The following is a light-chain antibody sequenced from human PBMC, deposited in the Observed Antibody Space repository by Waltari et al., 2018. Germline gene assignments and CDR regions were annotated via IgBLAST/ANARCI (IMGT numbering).Light chain of an antibody. J-gene: IGKJ4*01. Sequence: QLTQLQPSLLPPLGNKAPTTCRASQVISSHLAWYQQEPGKAPKLLIYAASTLQTGVPSRFSGSGSGTEFTLRISSLQPEDFGSYYCQQLHAYPLSFGGGTKVEIK. CDR1: QVISSH. V-gene: IGKV1-9*01. CDR2: AAS. CDR3: QQLHAYPLS.